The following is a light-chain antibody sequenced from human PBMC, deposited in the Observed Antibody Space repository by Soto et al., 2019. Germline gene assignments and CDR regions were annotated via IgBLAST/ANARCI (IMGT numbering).Light chain of an antibody. Sequence: QSALTQPPSASGSPGQSVTISCTGTSSDVGGYNYVSWYQQHPGKAPKLIIFDVTKRPSGVPDRFSASKSGNTASLTVSGLQAEDEADYYCSSYAGTTNSRYVFGTGTKVTVL. CDR1: SSDVGGYNY. J-gene: IGLJ1*01. CDR3: SSYAGTTNSRYV. CDR2: DVT. V-gene: IGLV2-8*01.